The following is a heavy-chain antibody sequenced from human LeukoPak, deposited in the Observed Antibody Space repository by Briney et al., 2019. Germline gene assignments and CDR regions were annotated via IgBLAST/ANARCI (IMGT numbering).Heavy chain of an antibody. CDR1: GGSISSSNYY. CDR2: IKYSGST. D-gene: IGHD3-10*01. J-gene: IGHJ4*02. V-gene: IGHV4-39*01. CDR3: ARHAYYASGSYYLS. Sequence: SETLSLTSTVSGGSISSSNYYWGWIRQPPGKGLEWVGSIKYSGSTYYNPSLKSRVTISVDTSKNQFSLNLSSVTAADTAVYYCARHAYYASGSYYLSWGQGTLVTVSS.